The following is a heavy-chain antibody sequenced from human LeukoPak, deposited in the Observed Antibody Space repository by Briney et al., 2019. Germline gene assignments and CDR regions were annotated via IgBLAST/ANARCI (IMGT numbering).Heavy chain of an antibody. V-gene: IGHV3-53*05. CDR3: ARDSFYDSSGYYQKLGY. J-gene: IGHJ4*02. Sequence: GGSLRLSCAASGFKVSSNYMSWVRQAPGKGLAWVSLINTGGSTYYADSVKGRFTISRDNPKNTLYLQMNSLRTEDTAVYYCARDSFYDSSGYYQKLGYWGQGTLVTVSS. CDR1: GFKVSSNY. CDR2: INTGGST. D-gene: IGHD3-22*01.